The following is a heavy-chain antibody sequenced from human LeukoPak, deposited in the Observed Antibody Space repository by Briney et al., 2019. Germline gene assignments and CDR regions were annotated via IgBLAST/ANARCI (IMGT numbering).Heavy chain of an antibody. V-gene: IGHV4-39*01. CDR2: IYYSGST. D-gene: IGHD6-19*01. CDR1: GGSISSSSYY. Sequence: SETLSLTCTVSGGSISSSSYYWGWIRQPPGKGVEWIGSIYYSGSTYYNPSLKSRVTISVDTSKNQFSLKLSSVTAADTAVYYCAIYRGWYDTGRGSLRWGQGTLVTVSS. CDR3: AIYRGWYDTGRGSLR. J-gene: IGHJ4*02.